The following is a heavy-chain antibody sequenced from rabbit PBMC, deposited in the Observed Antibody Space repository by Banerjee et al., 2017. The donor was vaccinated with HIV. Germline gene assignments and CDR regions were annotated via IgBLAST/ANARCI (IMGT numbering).Heavy chain of an antibody. CDR3: ARGYGGSNSYIPYFNF. CDR1: GFDLSSTYW. CDR2: IYGSGSGST. D-gene: IGHD4-2*01. V-gene: IGHV1S40*01. J-gene: IGHJ4*01. Sequence: QSLEESGGDLVKPGASLTLTCTASGFDLSSTYWICWVRQAPGKGLEWIACIYGSGSGSTGYASWAKGRFTISKTSSTTVTLQMTSLTAADTATYVCARGYGGSNSYIPYFNFWGPGTLVTVS.